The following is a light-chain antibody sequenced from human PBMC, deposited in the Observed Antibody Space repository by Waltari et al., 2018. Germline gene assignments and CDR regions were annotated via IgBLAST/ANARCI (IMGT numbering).Light chain of an antibody. V-gene: IGKV3-11*01. CDR2: DVY. CDR1: QSVSIY. Sequence: EIVLTQSPATLSLSPGERATLSCRASQSVSIYLAWYQPKPGQSPKPLIYDVYKRATGIPARISGSGSGTDFTLTISSLEPEDFAVYYCQQRSTWPPSFGGGTKVEIK. CDR3: QQRSTWPPS. J-gene: IGKJ4*01.